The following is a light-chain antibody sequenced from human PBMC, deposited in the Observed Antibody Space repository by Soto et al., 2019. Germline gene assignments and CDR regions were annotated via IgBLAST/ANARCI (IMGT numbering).Light chain of an antibody. CDR1: QNVRSD. CDR2: GAS. CDR3: QKFNKWPWT. J-gene: IGKJ1*01. V-gene: IGKV3-15*01. Sequence: EIVLTQSPGTLSVSPGESATLFFSASQNVRSDYLAWYRQSPGQAPRLLIYGASTRATGVPPRFSGSGSGTEFTLTISSLQSEDFAVYYCQKFNKWPWTFGQGTKVDIK.